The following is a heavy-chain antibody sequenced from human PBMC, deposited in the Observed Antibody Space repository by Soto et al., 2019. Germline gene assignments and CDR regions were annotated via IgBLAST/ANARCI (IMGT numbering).Heavy chain of an antibody. J-gene: IGHJ4*02. V-gene: IGHV4-34*01. Sequence: QVQLQQWGAGLLKPSETLSLTCAVYGGSFSGYYWTWIRQSPGKGLEWIGEINHRGSTNYTPSLKSRVTISVDTSMNQFSLKLTSVTAADTAVYYCARGGHTGYAYWGGLESWGQGTLVTVSS. CDR2: INHRGST. D-gene: IGHD5-12*01. CDR3: ARGGHTGYAYWGGLES. CDR1: GGSFSGYY.